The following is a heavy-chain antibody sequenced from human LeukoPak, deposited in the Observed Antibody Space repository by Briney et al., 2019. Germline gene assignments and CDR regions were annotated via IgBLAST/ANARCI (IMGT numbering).Heavy chain of an antibody. CDR3: ARQRGRWLQLSWFDP. Sequence: SETLSLTCAVYGGSFSGYYWSWIRQPPGKGLEWIGEINHSGSTNYNPSLKSRVTISVDTSKNQFSLKLSSVTAADTAVYYCARQRGRWLQLSWFDPWGQGTLVTVSS. CDR2: INHSGST. D-gene: IGHD5-24*01. J-gene: IGHJ5*02. CDR1: GGSFSGYY. V-gene: IGHV4-34*01.